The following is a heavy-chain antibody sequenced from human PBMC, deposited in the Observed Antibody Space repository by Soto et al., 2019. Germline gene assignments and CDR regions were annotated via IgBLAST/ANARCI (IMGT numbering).Heavy chain of an antibody. V-gene: IGHV3-30*18. CDR1: GFTFSSYG. D-gene: IGHD6-19*01. CDR3: AKVHGYSSGWTDYYYYYMDV. J-gene: IGHJ6*03. Sequence: GGSLRLSCAASGFTFSSYGMHWVRQAPGKGLEWVAVISYDGSNKYYADSVKGRFTISRDNSKNTLYLQMNSLRAEDTAVYYCAKVHGYSSGWTDYYYYYMDVWGKGTTVTVSS. CDR2: ISYDGSNK.